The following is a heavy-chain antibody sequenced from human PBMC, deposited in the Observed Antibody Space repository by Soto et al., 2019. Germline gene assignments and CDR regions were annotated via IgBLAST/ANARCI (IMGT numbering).Heavy chain of an antibody. CDR2: ISSSSSYI. V-gene: IGHV3-21*01. J-gene: IGHJ4*02. Sequence: GGSLRLSCAASGFTFSSYSMNWVRQAPGKGLEWVSSISSSSSYIYYADSVKGRFTISRDNAKNSLYLQMNSLRAEDTAVYYCARGRITIFAVVAFFDYWGQGTLVTVSS. CDR1: GFTFSSYS. CDR3: ARGRITIFAVVAFFDY. D-gene: IGHD3-3*01.